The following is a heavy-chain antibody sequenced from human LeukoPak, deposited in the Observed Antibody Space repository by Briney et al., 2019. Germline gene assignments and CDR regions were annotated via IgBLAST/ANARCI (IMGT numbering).Heavy chain of an antibody. CDR2: ISAYNGNT. D-gene: IGHD3-22*01. Sequence: ASVKVSCXASGYTFTSYGISWVRQAPGQGLEWMGWISAYNGNTNYAQKLQGRVTMTTDTSTSTAYMELRSLRSDDTAVYYCARDSPYYYDSSGYSSYFDYWGQGTLVTVSS. V-gene: IGHV1-18*01. CDR1: GYTFTSYG. J-gene: IGHJ4*02. CDR3: ARDSPYYYDSSGYSSYFDY.